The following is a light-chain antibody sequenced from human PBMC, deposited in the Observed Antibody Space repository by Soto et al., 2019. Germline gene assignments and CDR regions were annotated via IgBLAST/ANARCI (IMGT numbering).Light chain of an antibody. J-gene: IGKJ1*01. Sequence: DIQMTQSPSTLSASVGDRVTITCRASQSISSWLAWYQQKPGKAPKLLIYDASSLESGVPSRFSGSGSGTEFTLTISSLQPDDFATYDCQQYNSYWWTLGQGTKVEIK. V-gene: IGKV1-5*01. CDR3: QQYNSYWWT. CDR1: QSISSW. CDR2: DAS.